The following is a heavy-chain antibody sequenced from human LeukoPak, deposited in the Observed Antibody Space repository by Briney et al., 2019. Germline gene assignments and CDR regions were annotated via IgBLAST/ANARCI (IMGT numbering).Heavy chain of an antibody. CDR3: ARSYDSSGSDAFDI. D-gene: IGHD3-22*01. CDR2: IKKTGSET. V-gene: IGHV3-7*03. CDR1: GFTFSHFW. Sequence: GGSLRLSCAASGFTFSHFWMSWVRQAPGKGLEWVAYIKKTGSETYYVDSVKGRFTITRDNTRNSLYLQMNSLRAEDTAVYYCARSYDSSGSDAFDIWGQGTMVTVSS. J-gene: IGHJ3*02.